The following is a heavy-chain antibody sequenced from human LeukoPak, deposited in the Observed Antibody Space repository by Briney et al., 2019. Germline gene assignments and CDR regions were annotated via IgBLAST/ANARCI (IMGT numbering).Heavy chain of an antibody. Sequence: SQTLSLTCTVSGGSISSGGYYWSWIRQHPGKGLEWIGYLYSTESTNYNPSLKSRVTMSGDTSKNQFSLKLTSVTAADTAVYCCAGLSARRGYYYYGMDVWGQGTTVIVSS. V-gene: IGHV4-61*08. CDR1: GGSISSGGYY. CDR3: AGLSARRGYYYYGMDV. D-gene: IGHD3-10*01. CDR2: LYSTEST. J-gene: IGHJ6*02.